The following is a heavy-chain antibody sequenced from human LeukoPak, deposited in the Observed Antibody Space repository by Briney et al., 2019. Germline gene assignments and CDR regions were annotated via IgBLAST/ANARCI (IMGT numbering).Heavy chain of an antibody. D-gene: IGHD2-2*03. V-gene: IGHV3-48*03. Sequence: GGSLRLSCAASGFTFISYEMNWVRQAPGKGLEWVSYISSSGSTIYYADSVKGRFTISRDNAKNSLYLQMNSLRAEDTAVYYCARDGYCSSTSCYYYYGMDVWGKGTTVTVSS. CDR2: ISSSGSTI. CDR1: GFTFISYE. J-gene: IGHJ6*04. CDR3: ARDGYCSSTSCYYYYGMDV.